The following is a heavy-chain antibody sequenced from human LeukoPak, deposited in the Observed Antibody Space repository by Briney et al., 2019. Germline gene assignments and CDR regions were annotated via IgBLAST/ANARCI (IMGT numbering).Heavy chain of an antibody. Sequence: GESLKISCKGSGYTFTGYYMHWVRQAPGQGLEWMGWTIPDSGDTNYAQKFQGRVTMTRDTSISTAYMELSGLRSDDTALYYCAKDYGAFCFDSWGQGTLVTVSS. V-gene: IGHV1-2*02. CDR3: AKDYGAFCFDS. CDR2: TIPDSGDT. CDR1: GYTFTGYY. J-gene: IGHJ4*02. D-gene: IGHD4-17*01.